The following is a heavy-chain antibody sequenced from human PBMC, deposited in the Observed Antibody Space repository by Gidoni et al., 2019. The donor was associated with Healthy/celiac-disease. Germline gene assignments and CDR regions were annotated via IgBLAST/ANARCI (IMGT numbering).Heavy chain of an antibody. J-gene: IGHJ3*02. D-gene: IGHD3-10*01. CDR3: ARDHTAHGSGSYYDAFDI. CDR2: ISSSSSNK. V-gene: IGHV3-48*01. Sequence: EVQLVESGGGLVQPGGSLRLSCAASGFTLSFYSMNWVRPAPGKGLEWVSYISSSSSNKYYADSVKGRFTNSRDNAKNSLYLQMNSLRAEDTAVYYCARDHTAHGSGSYYDAFDIWGQGTMVTVSS. CDR1: GFTLSFYS.